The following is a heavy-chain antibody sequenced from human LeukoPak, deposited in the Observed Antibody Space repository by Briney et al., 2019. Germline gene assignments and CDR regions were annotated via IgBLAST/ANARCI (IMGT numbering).Heavy chain of an antibody. D-gene: IGHD3-10*01. CDR1: GFTFSSYG. CDR2: IPYDGSNK. V-gene: IGHV3-30*18. Sequence: GRSLRLSCAASGFTFSSYGMHWVRQAPGKGLEWVAVIPYDGSNKYYADSVKGRFTISRDNSKNTLYLQMNSLRAEDTAVYYCAKLFYGSGSYNVDVWGQGTTVTVSS. J-gene: IGHJ6*02. CDR3: AKLFYGSGSYNVDV.